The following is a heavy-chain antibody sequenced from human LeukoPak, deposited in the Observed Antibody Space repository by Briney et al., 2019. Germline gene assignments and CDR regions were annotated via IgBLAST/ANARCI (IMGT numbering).Heavy chain of an antibody. CDR3: ALIPLGAAGRGSRLFDY. J-gene: IGHJ4*02. Sequence: SETLSLTCAVSGYSISSGYYWGWIRQPPGKGLEWIGSISPSGSTFYNPSLKSRVTISLDTTKNQFSLKLRSVTDADTVVDYCALIPLGAAGRGSRLFDYWGQGTLVTVSS. V-gene: IGHV4-38-2*01. CDR2: ISPSGST. D-gene: IGHD3-16*01. CDR1: GYSISSGYY.